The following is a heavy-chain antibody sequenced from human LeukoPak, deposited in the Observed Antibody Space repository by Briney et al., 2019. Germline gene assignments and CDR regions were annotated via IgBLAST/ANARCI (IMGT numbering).Heavy chain of an antibody. D-gene: IGHD3-16*02. V-gene: IGHV3-21*01. CDR2: ISGSSSNK. Sequence: GGSLRLSCAASGFTFSSYAMSWVRQAPGKGLEWVASISGSSSNKHYADSVKGRLTISRDNAKDSLFLQLSSLRAEDTAVYYCASQDYVWGSFRFWGQGTPVTVSS. CDR3: ASQDYVWGSFRF. CDR1: GFTFSSYA. J-gene: IGHJ4*02.